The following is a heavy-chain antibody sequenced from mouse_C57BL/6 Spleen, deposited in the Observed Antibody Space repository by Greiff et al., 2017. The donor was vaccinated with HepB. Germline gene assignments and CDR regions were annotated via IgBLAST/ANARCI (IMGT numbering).Heavy chain of an antibody. V-gene: IGHV1-19*01. J-gene: IGHJ4*01. D-gene: IGHD3-2*02. CDR2: INPYNGGT. CDR1: GYTFTDYY. Sequence: VQLQQSGPVLVKPGASVKMSCKASGYTFTDYYMNWVKQSHGKSLEWIGVINPYNGGTSYNQKFKGKATLTVDKSSSTAYMELNSLTSEDSAVYYCARSQGDSSGYFYAMDYWGQGTSFTVSS. CDR3: ARSQGDSSGYFYAMDY.